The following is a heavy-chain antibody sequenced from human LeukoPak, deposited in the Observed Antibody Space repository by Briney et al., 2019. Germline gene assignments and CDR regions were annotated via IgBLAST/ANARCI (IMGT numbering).Heavy chain of an antibody. J-gene: IGHJ4*02. CDR3: AKGEMATIEGGGDY. CDR2: ISGSGGST. CDR1: GFTFSSYA. V-gene: IGHV3-23*01. Sequence: GGSLRLSCAASGFTFSSYAMSWVRRAPGKGLEWVSAISGSGGSTYYADSVKGRFTISRDNSKNTLYLQMNSLRAEDTAVYYCAKGEMATIEGGGDYWGQGTLVTVSS. D-gene: IGHD5-24*01.